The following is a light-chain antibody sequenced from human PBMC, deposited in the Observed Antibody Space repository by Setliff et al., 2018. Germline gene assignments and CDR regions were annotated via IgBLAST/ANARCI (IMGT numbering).Light chain of an antibody. J-gene: IGLJ1*01. CDR2: EVT. CDR1: SSDVGGYKY. Sequence: QSVLAQPPSASGSPGQSVTISCTGTSSDVGGYKYVSWYQQHPGKAPKLMIYEVTKRPSGVPDRFSGSKSGNTASLTVSGLQAEDEAYYYCISYAGSKNYVFGTGTRSPS. V-gene: IGLV2-8*01. CDR3: ISYAGSKNYV.